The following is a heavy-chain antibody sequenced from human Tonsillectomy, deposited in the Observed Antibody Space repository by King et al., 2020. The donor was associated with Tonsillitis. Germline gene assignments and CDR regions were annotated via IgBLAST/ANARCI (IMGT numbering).Heavy chain of an antibody. J-gene: IGHJ2*01. V-gene: IGHV3-9*01. D-gene: IGHD3-9*01. CDR3: AKGALPGVYDILTGYYKGWGYFDL. CDR2: ISWNSGSI. Sequence: QLVQSGGGLVQPGRSLRLSCAASGFTFDDYAMHWVRHAPGKGLGWVSGISWNSGSIGYADSVKGRFTISRDNAKNSLYLQMNSLRAEETALYYCAKGALPGVYDILTGYYKGWGYFDLWGRDTLVTVSS. CDR1: GFTFDDYA.